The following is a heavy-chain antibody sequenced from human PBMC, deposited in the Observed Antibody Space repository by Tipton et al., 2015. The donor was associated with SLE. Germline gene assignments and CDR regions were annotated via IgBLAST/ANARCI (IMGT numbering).Heavy chain of an antibody. V-gene: IGHV4-59*04. CDR2: IYYTGST. J-gene: IGHJ3*02. Sequence: TLSLTCIVSGGSISSHYWSWIRQPPGKGLEYIGFIYYTGSTYYNPSLKIRVTISLNTPTNQFSLNLTSLTASDTAMYHCASRPSGIPAPAFIWGQGTMVTVSS. CDR1: GGSISSHY. CDR3: ASRPSGIPAPAFI. D-gene: IGHD2-21*01.